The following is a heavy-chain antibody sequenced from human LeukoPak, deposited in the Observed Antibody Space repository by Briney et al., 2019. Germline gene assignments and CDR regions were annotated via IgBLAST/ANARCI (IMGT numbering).Heavy chain of an antibody. J-gene: IGHJ4*02. D-gene: IGHD5-24*01. CDR3: ARDLGRDGYNYFDY. CDR2: MIPIFGTA. CDR1: GGTFSSYA. Sequence: SVKVSCKASGGTFSSYAISWVRQAPGQGLEWMGGMIPIFGTANYAQKFQGRVTITTDESTSTAYMELSSLRSEDTAVYYCARDLGRDGYNYFDYWGQGTLVTVSS. V-gene: IGHV1-69*05.